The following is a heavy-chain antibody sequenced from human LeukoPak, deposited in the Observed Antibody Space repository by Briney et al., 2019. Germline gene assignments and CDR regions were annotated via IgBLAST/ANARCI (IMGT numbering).Heavy chain of an antibody. Sequence: PGGSLRLSCAASGFTFSSYNMNWVRQAPGKGLEWVSSISSSSSYIYYADSVKGRFTISRDNAKNSLYLQMNSLRAEDTAVYYCARASSSSGINWFDPWGQGTLVTVSS. CDR3: ARASSSSGINWFDP. J-gene: IGHJ5*02. CDR1: GFTFSSYN. CDR2: ISSSSSYI. D-gene: IGHD6-6*01. V-gene: IGHV3-21*01.